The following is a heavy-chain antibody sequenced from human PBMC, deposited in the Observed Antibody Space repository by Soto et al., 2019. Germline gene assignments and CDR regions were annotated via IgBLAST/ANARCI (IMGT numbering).Heavy chain of an antibody. V-gene: IGHV1-69*01. CDR3: AMGGSPYVWFNEY. CDR2: IIPVFGTT. Sequence: QEQLVQSGAEVKKPGSSMKVSCKASGGIFSSFAISWVRQAPGQGLEWMGGIIPVFGTTNYAHKFQDRVTITADESTNTAYMELSSLRSEDTAMYYCAMGGSPYVWFNEYWGQGTLVTVSS. D-gene: IGHD3-16*01. J-gene: IGHJ4*02. CDR1: GGIFSSFA.